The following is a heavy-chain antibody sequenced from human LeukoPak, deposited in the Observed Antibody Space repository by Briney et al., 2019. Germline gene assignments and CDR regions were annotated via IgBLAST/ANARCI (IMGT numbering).Heavy chain of an antibody. V-gene: IGHV3-7*04. Sequence: QTGGPLRLSCAVSGFTFSNFWMSWVRQAPGRGLDWVANIHPEGNEQYQVHPVKGRSTISRDNAKTSLFLQMNGVRDKDTAVYACARGDAFSGDHWGQGTLVTVSS. CDR3: ARGDAFSGDH. CDR1: GFTFSNFW. CDR2: IHPEGNEQ. D-gene: IGHD2-21*02. J-gene: IGHJ4*02.